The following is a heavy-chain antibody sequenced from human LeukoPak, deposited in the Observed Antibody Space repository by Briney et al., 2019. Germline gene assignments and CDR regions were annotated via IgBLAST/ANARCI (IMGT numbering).Heavy chain of an antibody. CDR3: ARGLRLGELFNFDY. Sequence: SQTLSLTCTVSGDSMSSGGYYWSWIRQPPGKGLGWIGYIYHSGSTYYNPSLKSRVTISIDRSKNQFSLSLSSVTAADTAVYYCARGLRLGELFNFDYWGQGTLVTVSS. J-gene: IGHJ4*02. CDR1: GDSMSSGGYY. D-gene: IGHD3-16*01. CDR2: IYHSGST. V-gene: IGHV4-30-2*01.